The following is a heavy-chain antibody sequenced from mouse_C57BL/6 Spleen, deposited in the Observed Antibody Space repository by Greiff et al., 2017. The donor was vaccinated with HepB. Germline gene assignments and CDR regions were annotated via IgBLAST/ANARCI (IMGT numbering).Heavy chain of an antibody. D-gene: IGHD1-1*01. CDR3: VKEGYYYGSNPCYFDG. J-gene: IGHJ2*01. CDR1: GFSFNTYA. Sequence: EVMLVESGGGLVQPKGSLKLSCAASGFSFNTYAMNWVRQAPGKGLEWVARIRSKSNNYATYYADSVKDRFTISRDDSESKLYLQMNNLKTEDTAMYYCVKEGYYYGSNPCYFDGWGTGTTLTVSS. V-gene: IGHV10-1*01. CDR2: IRSKSNNYAT.